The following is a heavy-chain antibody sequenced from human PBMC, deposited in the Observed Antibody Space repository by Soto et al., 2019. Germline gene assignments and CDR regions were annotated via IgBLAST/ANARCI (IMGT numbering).Heavy chain of an antibody. CDR2: TYYRSKWYN. CDR3: ARGDLGSGRCTNWFDP. Sequence: QVQLQQSGPGLVKPSQTLSLTCAISGDSVSSNSAAWNWIRQSPSRGLEWLGRTYYRSKWYNDYAVSVKRRITINPDTSKNQYSLQLNSVTPEDTAVYYCARGDLGSGRCTNWFDPWCQGTLVTVSS. V-gene: IGHV6-1*01. D-gene: IGHD6-19*01. CDR1: GDSVSSNSAA. J-gene: IGHJ5*02.